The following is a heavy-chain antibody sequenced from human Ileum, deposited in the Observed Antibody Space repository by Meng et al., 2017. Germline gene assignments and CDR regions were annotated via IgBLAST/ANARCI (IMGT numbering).Heavy chain of an antibody. V-gene: IGHV4-4*02. CDR2: IHHSGST. J-gene: IGHJ4*02. CDR1: GASIIGVSW. D-gene: IGHD7-27*01. Sequence: QVYMHDPGPGIVKPSGTLSLTCTVSGASIIGVSWWTWVRQTPGKGLEWIGEIHHSGSTNSIPSLKSRVTLSVDKSKNQFSLSMTSVTAADTAVYYCARGTGDMRVGFDYWGQGTLVTVSS. CDR3: ARGTGDMRVGFDY.